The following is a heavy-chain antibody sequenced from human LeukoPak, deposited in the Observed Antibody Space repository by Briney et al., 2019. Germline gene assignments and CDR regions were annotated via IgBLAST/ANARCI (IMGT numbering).Heavy chain of an antibody. V-gene: IGHV3-15*07. J-gene: IGHJ4*02. CDR2: IRSKRDGGTT. D-gene: IGHD3-22*01. CDR3: STTYYYDSSEGY. Sequence: GGSLRLSCLASGFTFSNTWMNWVRQAPGKGLEWVARIRSKRDGGTTDYAAPVKGRFTISRDDSKNTLYLQMNSLKTEDTAVYYCSTTYYYDSSEGYWGQGTLVTVSS. CDR1: GFTFSNTW.